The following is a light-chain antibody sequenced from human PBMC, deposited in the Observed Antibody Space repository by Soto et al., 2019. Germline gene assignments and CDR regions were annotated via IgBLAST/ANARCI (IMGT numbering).Light chain of an antibody. Sequence: QSALTQPASVSGSPGQSITISCTGTSSDVGGYSYVSWYQQHPGDAPKLMIYHVTNRPSGVSDRFSGSKSGNTASLTISGLQSEDEADYYSSSYTSSTAYIFGTGAKVTVL. V-gene: IGLV2-14*03. CDR3: SSYTSSTAYI. CDR1: SSDVGGYSY. J-gene: IGLJ1*01. CDR2: HVT.